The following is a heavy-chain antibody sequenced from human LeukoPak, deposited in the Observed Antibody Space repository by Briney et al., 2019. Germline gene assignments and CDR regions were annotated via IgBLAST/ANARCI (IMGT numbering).Heavy chain of an antibody. CDR1: GFTFSSYS. CDR2: ISSSSSTI. V-gene: IGHV3-48*01. Sequence: PGGSLRLSCAASGFTFSSYSMNWVRQAPGKGLEWVSYISSSSSTIYYADSVRGRFTISRDNAKNSLYLQMNSLRAEDTAVYYCARDRYSSSCGGDYWGQGTLVTVSS. CDR3: ARDRYSSSCGGDY. D-gene: IGHD6-13*01. J-gene: IGHJ4*02.